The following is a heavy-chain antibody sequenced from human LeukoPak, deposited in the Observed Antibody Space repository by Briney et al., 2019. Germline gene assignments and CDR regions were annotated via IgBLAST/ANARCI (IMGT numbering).Heavy chain of an antibody. J-gene: IGHJ6*02. V-gene: IGHV4-59*01. D-gene: IGHD3-10*01. CDR3: ARCFRHYYGSGSLIGLDV. CDR2: IYYSGST. CDR1: GGSISSYY. Sequence: SETLSLTCTVSGGSISSYYWSWIRQPPGKGLEWIGYIYYSGSTNYNPSLKSRVTISVDTSKNQFSLKLSSVAAADTAVYYCARCFRHYYGSGSLIGLDVWGQGTTVTVSS.